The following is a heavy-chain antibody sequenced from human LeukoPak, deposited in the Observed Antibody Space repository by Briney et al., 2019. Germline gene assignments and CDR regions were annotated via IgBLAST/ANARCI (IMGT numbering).Heavy chain of an antibody. CDR2: ISSSGATI. J-gene: IGHJ4*02. V-gene: IGHV3-48*03. Sequence: GGSLRLSCAASGFTFSSYAMSWVRQAPGKGLQWVSDISSSGATIYYADSVKGRFTISRDNAKNSLYLQMNSLRAEDTAVYYCARKYCSTTSCLFDNWGQGTLVTVSS. D-gene: IGHD2-2*01. CDR1: GFTFSSYA. CDR3: ARKYCSTTSCLFDN.